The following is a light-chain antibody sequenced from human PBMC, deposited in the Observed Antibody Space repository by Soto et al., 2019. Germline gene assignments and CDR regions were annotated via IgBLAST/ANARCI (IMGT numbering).Light chain of an antibody. CDR3: QQYGSSSWT. CDR2: GTS. CDR1: QSVSSSY. V-gene: IGKV3-20*01. J-gene: IGKJ1*01. Sequence: EIVLTQSPGTLSLSPRERATLSCRASQSVSSSYLAWYQQKPGQAPRLLIYGTSSRATAIPDRLSGSGSGTDFTLTISRLEPEDFALYYCQQYGSSSWTFGQGTKVDIK.